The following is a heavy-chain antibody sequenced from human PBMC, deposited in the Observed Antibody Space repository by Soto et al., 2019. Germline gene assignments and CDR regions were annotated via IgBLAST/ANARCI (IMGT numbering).Heavy chain of an antibody. D-gene: IGHD5-12*01. J-gene: IGHJ6*03. CDR3: ARRGYSGYDYYYYYYMDV. V-gene: IGHV5-51*01. Sequence: GESLKISCKAAGYSFTSYWIGWVLQIPGEGLEWMGIIYPGDSDTRYSPSFQGQVTISADKSISTAYLQWSRLKASDTAMYYCARRGYSGYDYYYYYYMDVWGKGTTVTVSS. CDR2: IYPGDSDT. CDR1: GYSFTSYW.